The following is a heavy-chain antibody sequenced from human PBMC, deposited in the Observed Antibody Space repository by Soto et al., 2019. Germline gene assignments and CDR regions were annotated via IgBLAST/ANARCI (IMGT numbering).Heavy chain of an antibody. V-gene: IGHV4-30-4*01. D-gene: IGHD3-22*01. CDR2: IYYSGST. CDR3: ATESSGSSPLRFEF. CDR1: GGYVSSGDYY. Sequence: SETLSLTCTVSGGYVSSGDYYWSWIRKTPGKDLEWIGYIYYSGSTYFAPSLKSRVSMAIDTSENQFSLKLSSVTAADTAIYYCATESSGSSPLRFEFCGRGVLVTVSS. J-gene: IGHJ4*02.